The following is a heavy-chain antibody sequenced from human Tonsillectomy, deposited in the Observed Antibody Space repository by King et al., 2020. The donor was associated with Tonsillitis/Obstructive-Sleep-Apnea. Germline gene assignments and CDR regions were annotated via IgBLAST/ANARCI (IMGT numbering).Heavy chain of an antibody. CDR3: VKGSSGEYYYYYMDV. CDR1: GFTFSSYS. Sequence: VQLVESGGGFVQPGGSLRLSCSAFGFTFSSYSMHLVRHAPGKGLQYVLSSSSRGGSTNYADSGKGRFTISRDNSKNTLYLQMSSLRVEDTAVYFCVKGSSGEYYYYYMDVWGRGTTVTVSS. J-gene: IGHJ6*03. CDR2: SSSRGGST. V-gene: IGHV3-64D*06. D-gene: IGHD3-10*01.